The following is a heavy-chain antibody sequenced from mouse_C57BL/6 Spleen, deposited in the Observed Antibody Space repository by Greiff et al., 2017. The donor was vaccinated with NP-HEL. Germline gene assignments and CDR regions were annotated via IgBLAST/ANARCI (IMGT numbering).Heavy chain of an antibody. CDR3: ARGGYDYGAWFAY. D-gene: IGHD2-4*01. CDR2: IHPNSGST. CDR1: GYTFTSYW. J-gene: IGHJ3*01. Sequence: VQLQQPGAELVKPGASVKLSCKASGYTFTSYWMHWVKQRPGQGLEWIGMIHPNSGSTNYNEKFKIKATLTVDKSSSTAYMQLSSLTSEDSAVYYCARGGYDYGAWFAYWGQGTLVTVSA. V-gene: IGHV1-64*01.